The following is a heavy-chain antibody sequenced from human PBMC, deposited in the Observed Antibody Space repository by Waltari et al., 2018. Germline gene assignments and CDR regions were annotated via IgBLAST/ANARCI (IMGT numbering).Heavy chain of an antibody. CDR1: GGSISSSSYY. D-gene: IGHD1-26*01. CDR3: ARHPERELLFDY. CDR2: IYYSGST. J-gene: IGHJ4*02. V-gene: IGHV4-39*01. Sequence: QLQLQESGPGLVKPSETLSLTCTVSGGSISSSSYYWGWIRQPPGKGLEWIGSIYYSGSTYYNPSLKSRVIISVDTSKNQFSLKLSSVTAADTAVYYCARHPERELLFDYWGQGTLVTVSS.